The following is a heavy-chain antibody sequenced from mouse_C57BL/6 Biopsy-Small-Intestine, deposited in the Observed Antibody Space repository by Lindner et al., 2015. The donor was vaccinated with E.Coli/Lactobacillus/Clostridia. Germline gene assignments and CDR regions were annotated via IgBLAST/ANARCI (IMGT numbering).Heavy chain of an antibody. CDR2: ISSGSSTI. CDR3: AITTVVYFDV. Sequence: VQLQESGGGLVKPGGSLKLSCAASGFTFSDYGMHWVRQAPEKGLEWVAYISSGSSTIYYADTVKGRSTISRDNAKNTLFLQMTSLRSEDTAMYYCAITTVVYFDVWGTGTTVTVSS. D-gene: IGHD1-1*01. CDR1: GFTFSDYG. J-gene: IGHJ1*03. V-gene: IGHV5-17*01.